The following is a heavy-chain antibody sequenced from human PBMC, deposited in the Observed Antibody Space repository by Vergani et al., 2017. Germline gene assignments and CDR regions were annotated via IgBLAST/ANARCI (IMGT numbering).Heavy chain of an antibody. CDR3: ARAGGCSSTSCYFYYYYYMDV. Sequence: QVQLQESGPGLVKPSETLSLTCTVSGGSISSYYWSWIRQPPGKGREWIGYIYYSGSTNSNPSLKSRVTISVDTSKNQFSLKLSSVTAADTAVYYCARAGGCSSTSCYFYYYYYMDVWGKGTTVTVSS. V-gene: IGHV4-59*01. CDR1: GGSISSYY. D-gene: IGHD2-2*01. J-gene: IGHJ6*03. CDR2: IYYSGST.